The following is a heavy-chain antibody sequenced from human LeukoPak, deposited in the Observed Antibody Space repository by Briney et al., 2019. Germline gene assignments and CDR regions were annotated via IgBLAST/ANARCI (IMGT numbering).Heavy chain of an antibody. CDR2: IYPGDSDT. CDR3: ARFRLYCSGGSCYPDY. CDR1: GYTFSSYW. Sequence: GESLKISCRGSGYTFSSYWIAWVRQMPGKGLEWMGIIYPGDSDTRYSPSFQGQVTISADKSISTAYLQWSSLKASDTAMYYCARFRLYCSGGSCYPDYWGQGTLVTVSS. J-gene: IGHJ4*02. V-gene: IGHV5-51*01. D-gene: IGHD2-15*01.